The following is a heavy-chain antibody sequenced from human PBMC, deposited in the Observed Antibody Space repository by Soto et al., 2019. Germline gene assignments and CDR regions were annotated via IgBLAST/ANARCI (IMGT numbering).Heavy chain of an antibody. D-gene: IGHD2-21*02. J-gene: IGHJ6*02. CDR2: INSDGSST. CDR1: GFTFSSYW. CDR3: ARGPLAYCGGDCGPRTYYYYGMDV. V-gene: IGHV3-74*01. Sequence: PGGSLRLSCAASGFTFSSYWMHWVRQAPGKGLVWVSRINSDGSSTSYADSVKGRFTISRDNAKNTLYLQMNSLRAEDTAVYYCARGPLAYCGGDCGPRTYYYYGMDVWGQGTTVTVSS.